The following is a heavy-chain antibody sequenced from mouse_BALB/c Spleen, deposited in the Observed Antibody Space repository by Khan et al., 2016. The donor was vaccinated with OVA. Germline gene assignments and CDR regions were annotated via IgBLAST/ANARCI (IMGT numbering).Heavy chain of an antibody. V-gene: IGHV5-6-3*01. CDR1: VFTFSGYG. J-gene: IGHJ1*01. CDR2: INSNGGTS. CDR3: ARVYYRYDEGYWYFDV. D-gene: IGHD2-14*01. Sequence: EVELVESGGGLVQPGGSLKLSCAASVFTFSGYGMSWVRQTPDKRLELVATINSNGGTSYYPDSVKGRFTISSDNAKNTLHLQMSSLKSEDTAMYYCARVYYRYDEGYWYFDVWGAGTTVTVSS.